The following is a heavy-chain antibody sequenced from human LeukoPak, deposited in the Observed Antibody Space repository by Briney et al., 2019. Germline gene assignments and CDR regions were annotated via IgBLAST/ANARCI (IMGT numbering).Heavy chain of an antibody. CDR1: GFTFSSYA. V-gene: IGHV3-23*01. CDR2: ISGSGGST. J-gene: IGHJ3*01. CDR3: AKVVLLLTASDAFDF. D-gene: IGHD2-21*02. Sequence: GGSLRLSCAASGFTFSSYAMSWVRQAPGKGLEWVSAISGSGGSTYYADSVKGRFTISRDNSKNTLYLQMNSLRAEDTAVYYCAKVVLLLTASDAFDFWGQGTKVTVSS.